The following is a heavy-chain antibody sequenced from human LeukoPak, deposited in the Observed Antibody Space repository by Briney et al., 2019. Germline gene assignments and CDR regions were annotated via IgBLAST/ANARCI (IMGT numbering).Heavy chain of an antibody. CDR1: GYTFTSYG. CDR3: ARSLRLGELSLAQGY. D-gene: IGHD3-16*02. J-gene: IGHJ4*02. CDR2: ISAYNGNT. Sequence: ASVKVSCKASGYTFTSYGISWVRQAPGQGLEWMGWISAYNGNTNYAQKLQGRVTMTTDTPTSTAYMELRSLRSDDTAVYYCARSLRLGELSLAQGYWGQGTLVTVSS. V-gene: IGHV1-18*01.